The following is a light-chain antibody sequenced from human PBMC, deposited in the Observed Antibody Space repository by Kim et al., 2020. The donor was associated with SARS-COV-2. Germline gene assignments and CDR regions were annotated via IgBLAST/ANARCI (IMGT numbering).Light chain of an antibody. CDR2: KAS. J-gene: IGKJ1*01. CDR1: QTMSNW. CDR3: QQYNTHSRT. Sequence: VADRVAILCRASQTMSNWLAWDEQKPGKAPELLIYKASIVQSGVPSRCSGSGSGTEFTLTISSLQPDDFAAYYCQQYNTHSRTFGQGTKVDIK. V-gene: IGKV1-5*03.